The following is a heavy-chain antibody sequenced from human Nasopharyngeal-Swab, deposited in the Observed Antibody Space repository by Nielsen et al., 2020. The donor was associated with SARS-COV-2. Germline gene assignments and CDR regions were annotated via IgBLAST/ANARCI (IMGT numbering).Heavy chain of an antibody. CDR3: TRDDFWSGYYPY. Sequence: GGSLRLSCTASGFTFGDYAMSWVRQAPGKGLEWVGFIRSKAYGGTTEYAASVKGRFTISRDDSKSIAYLQMSSLKTEDTAVYYCTRDDFWSGYYPYWGQGTLVTVSS. D-gene: IGHD3-3*01. CDR1: GFTFGDYA. J-gene: IGHJ4*02. CDR2: IRSKAYGGTT. V-gene: IGHV3-49*04.